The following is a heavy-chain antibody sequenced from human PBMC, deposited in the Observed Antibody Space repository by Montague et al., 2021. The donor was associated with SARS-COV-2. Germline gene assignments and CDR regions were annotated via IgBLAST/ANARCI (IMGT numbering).Heavy chain of an antibody. D-gene: IGHD3-22*01. V-gene: IGHV4-39*07. Sequence: SETLSLTCTVSGGSISSSSYYWGWIRQPPRKGLEWIGSIYYSGSTYYNPSLKSRVTISVDTSKNQFSLKLRSVTAADTAVYYCAREVRYYYDSSGPGAFDIWGQGTMVTVSS. CDR2: IYYSGST. J-gene: IGHJ3*02. CDR1: GGSISSSSYY. CDR3: AREVRYYYDSSGPGAFDI.